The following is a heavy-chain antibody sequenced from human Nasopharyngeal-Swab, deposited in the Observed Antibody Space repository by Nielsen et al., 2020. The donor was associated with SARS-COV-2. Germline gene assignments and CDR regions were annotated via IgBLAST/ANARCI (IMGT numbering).Heavy chain of an antibody. CDR2: ISSSSSYI. V-gene: IGHV3-21*01. D-gene: IGHD3-9*01. CDR3: ARGCVLTGPTCNYYGMDV. CDR1: GFTFSNAW. J-gene: IGHJ6*02. Sequence: GESLKISCAASGFTFSNAWMNWVRQAPGKGLEWVSSISSSSSYIYYADSVKGRFTISRDNAKNSLYLQMNSLRAEDTAVYYCARGCVLTGPTCNYYGMDVWGQGTTVTVSS.